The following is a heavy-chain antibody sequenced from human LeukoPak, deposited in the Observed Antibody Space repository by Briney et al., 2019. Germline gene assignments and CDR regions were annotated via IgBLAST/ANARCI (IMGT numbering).Heavy chain of an antibody. CDR2: IYNRGST. CDR1: GGYISSTSYY. V-gene: IGHV4-39*07. CDR3: ARGDGAAGYYYYMDV. D-gene: IGHD6-13*01. J-gene: IGHJ6*03. Sequence: PSETLSLTCTVSGGYISSTSYYWGWIRQPPGKGLEWIGIIYNRGSTDYNPSLKSRVTISVDTSKNQFSLKLNSVTAADTAVYYCARGDGAAGYYYYMDVWGKGTTVTVSS.